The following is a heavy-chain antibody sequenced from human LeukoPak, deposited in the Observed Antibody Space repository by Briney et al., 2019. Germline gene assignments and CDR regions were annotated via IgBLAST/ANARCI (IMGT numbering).Heavy chain of an antibody. CDR1: GGSFSGYY. V-gene: IGHV4-34*01. CDR2: INHSGST. Sequence: PSETLSLTCAVYGGSFSGYYWSWIRQPPGKGLEWIGEINHSGSTNYNPSLKSRVTISVDTSKNQFSLKLSSVTAADTAVYYCARTPSRTAYCGYCPNSRYYYYYYMDVWGKGTTVTVSS. CDR3: ARTPSRTAYCGYCPNSRYYYYYYMDV. J-gene: IGHJ6*03. D-gene: IGHD2-21*01.